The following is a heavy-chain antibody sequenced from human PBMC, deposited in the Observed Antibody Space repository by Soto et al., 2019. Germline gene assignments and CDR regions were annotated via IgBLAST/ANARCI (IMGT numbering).Heavy chain of an antibody. V-gene: IGHV4-4*02. CDR2: IYHSGST. CDR3: ARGPGSGIYYYYYLDV. D-gene: IGHD3-10*01. Sequence: PSETLSLTCAVSSDSISSSNWWSWVRQPPGKGLEWIGEIYHSGSTNYNPSLKSRVTISVDKSKNQFSLKLSSVTAADTAVYYCARGPGSGIYYYYYLDVWGKWTTVTVSS. CDR1: SDSISSSNW. J-gene: IGHJ6*03.